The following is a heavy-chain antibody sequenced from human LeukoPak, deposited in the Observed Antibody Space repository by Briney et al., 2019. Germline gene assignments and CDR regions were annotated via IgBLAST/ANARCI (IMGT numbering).Heavy chain of an antibody. CDR1: GFTFSSYS. CDR3: ARDLDSSGWSNFDY. V-gene: IGHV3-21*01. J-gene: IGHJ4*02. Sequence: GGSLRLSCAASGFTFSSYSMNWVRQAPGKGLEWVSSISSSSSYIYYADSVKGRFTISRDNAKNSLYLQMNSLRAEDTAVYYCARDLDSSGWSNFDYWGQGTLVTVSS. D-gene: IGHD6-19*01. CDR2: ISSSSSYI.